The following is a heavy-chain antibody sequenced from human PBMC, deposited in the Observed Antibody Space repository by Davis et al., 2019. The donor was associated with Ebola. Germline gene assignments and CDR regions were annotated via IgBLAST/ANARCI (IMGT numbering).Heavy chain of an antibody. D-gene: IGHD4-17*01. J-gene: IGHJ6*02. CDR3: ARVTTVMYYYGMDV. CDR1: GRTFSSYA. Sequence: SVKVSCKASGRTFSSYAISWVRQAPGQGLEWMGGIIPIFGTANYAQKFQGRVTITADKSTSTAYMELSSLRSEDTAVYYCARVTTVMYYYGMDVWGQGTTVTVSS. V-gene: IGHV1-69*06. CDR2: IIPIFGTA.